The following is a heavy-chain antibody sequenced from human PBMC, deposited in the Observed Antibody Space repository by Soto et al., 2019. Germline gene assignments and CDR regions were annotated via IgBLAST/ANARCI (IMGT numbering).Heavy chain of an antibody. CDR2: IWYDGSNK. J-gene: IGHJ4*02. Sequence: QVQLVESGGGVVQPGRSLRLSCAASGFTFSSYGMHWVRQAPGKGLEWVAVIWYDGSNKYYADSVKGRFTISRDNSKNKLYLQMKSLRAEDTAVYYCASGDGYSYCYGRFDYWGQGTLVTVSS. CDR1: GFTFSSYG. D-gene: IGHD5-18*01. V-gene: IGHV3-33*01. CDR3: ASGDGYSYCYGRFDY.